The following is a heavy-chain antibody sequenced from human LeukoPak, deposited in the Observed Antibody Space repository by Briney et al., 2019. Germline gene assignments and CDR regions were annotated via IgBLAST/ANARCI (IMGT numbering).Heavy chain of an antibody. CDR3: ARDGAPQYQLLMLSRYYYYYGMDV. D-gene: IGHD2-2*01. J-gene: IGHJ6*02. Sequence: GASVKVSCKASGYTFTSYGISWVRQAPGQGLEWMGWISAYNGNTNYAQKLQGRVTMTTDTSTSTAYMELRSLRSDDTAVYYCARDGAPQYQLLMLSRYYYYYGMDVWGQGTTVTVSS. CDR1: GYTFTSYG. CDR2: ISAYNGNT. V-gene: IGHV1-18*01.